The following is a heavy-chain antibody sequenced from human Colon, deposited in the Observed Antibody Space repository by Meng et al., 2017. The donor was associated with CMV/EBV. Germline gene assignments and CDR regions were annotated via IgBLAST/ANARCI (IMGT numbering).Heavy chain of an antibody. CDR1: GFTFSNFW. J-gene: IGHJ6*02. CDR3: ARVALWLGGIKYYGMDV. D-gene: IGHD3-10*01. CDR2: INDGGSIT. V-gene: IGHV3-74*01. Sequence: GESLKISCEASGFTFSNFWMHWVRQVPGKGLEWVSRINDGGSITNYADSVKGRFNISRDNAENKLYLEINSLRTEDTAMYYCARVALWLGGIKYYGMDVWGQGTTVTVSS.